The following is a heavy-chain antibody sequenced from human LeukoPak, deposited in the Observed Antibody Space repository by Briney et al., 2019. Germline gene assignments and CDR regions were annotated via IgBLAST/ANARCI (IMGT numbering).Heavy chain of an antibody. CDR2: IIPILGIA. D-gene: IGHD3-22*01. CDR1: GGTFSSYA. CDR3: ARGWVYYDSSLHLGY. J-gene: IGHJ4*02. Sequence: SVKVSCKASGGTFSSYAISWVRQAPGQGLEWMGRIIPILGIANYAQRFQGRVTITADKSTSTAYMELSSLRSEDTAVYYCARGWVYYDSSLHLGYWGQGTLVTVSS. V-gene: IGHV1-69*04.